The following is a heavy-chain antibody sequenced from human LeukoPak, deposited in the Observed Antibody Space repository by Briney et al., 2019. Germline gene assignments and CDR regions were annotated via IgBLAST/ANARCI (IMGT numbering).Heavy chain of an antibody. Sequence: GGSLRLSCAASGFTFSSYAMSWVHQAPGKGLEWVSTISSSGGNTYYADSVKGRFTISRDNSKNTLYLQMNSLRAEDTAVYYCAKGGSDYDDHGYSFDYWGQGALVTVSS. CDR2: ISSSGGNT. D-gene: IGHD1-26*01. V-gene: IGHV3-23*01. J-gene: IGHJ4*02. CDR1: GFTFSSYA. CDR3: AKGGSDYDDHGYSFDY.